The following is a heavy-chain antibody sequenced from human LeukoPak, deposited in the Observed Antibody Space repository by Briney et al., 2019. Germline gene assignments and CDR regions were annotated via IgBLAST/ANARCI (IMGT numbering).Heavy chain of an antibody. V-gene: IGHV1-8*01. CDR3: ARARGWYLRYYGMDV. D-gene: IGHD6-19*01. CDR2: MNPNSGNT. Sequence: ASVTVSCKASGYTFTSYDINWVRQATGQGLEWMGWMNPNSGNTGYAQKFQGRVTMTRNTSISTAYMELSSLRSEDTAVYYCARARGWYLRYYGMDVWGQGTTVTVSS. J-gene: IGHJ6*02. CDR1: GYTFTSYD.